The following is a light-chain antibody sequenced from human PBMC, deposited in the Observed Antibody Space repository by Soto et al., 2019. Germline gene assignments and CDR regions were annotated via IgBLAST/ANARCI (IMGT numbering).Light chain of an antibody. CDR3: CSYAGSYTYV. J-gene: IGLJ1*01. CDR1: SSVVGGYNF. Sequence: QSVLTQPRSVSGSPGQSVTISCTGTSSVVGGYNFVSWYQQHPGKAPKLMIYDVNKRPSGVPDRFSGSKSGNTASLTISGLQAEDEADYYCCSYAGSYTYVFGTGTKVTVL. V-gene: IGLV2-11*01. CDR2: DVN.